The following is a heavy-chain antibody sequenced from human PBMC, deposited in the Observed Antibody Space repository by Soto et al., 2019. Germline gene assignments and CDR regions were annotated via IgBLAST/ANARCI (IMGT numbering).Heavy chain of an antibody. J-gene: IGHJ6*03. Sequence: SETLSLTCTVSGGSISSYYWSWIRQPPGKGLEWIGYIYYSGSTNYNPSLKSRVTISVDTSKNQFSLKLSSVTAADTAVYYCARVRRVSYYYYYMDVWGKGTTVTVSS. V-gene: IGHV4-59*01. CDR3: ARVRRVSYYYYYMDV. D-gene: IGHD4-17*01. CDR1: GGSISSYY. CDR2: IYYSGST.